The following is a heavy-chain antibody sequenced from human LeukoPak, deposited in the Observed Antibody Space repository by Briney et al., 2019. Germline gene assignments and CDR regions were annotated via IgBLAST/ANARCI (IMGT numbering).Heavy chain of an antibody. Sequence: PSETLSLTCAVSGGSITSISYYWGWIRQPPGKGLQWIGSVSYSGNTYYNPSLKSRVTISVDTSKNQFSLKLSSVTAADAAVYYCARARLRQQLVNRHYYYYMDVWGKGTTVTISS. D-gene: IGHD6-13*01. J-gene: IGHJ6*03. CDR2: VSYSGNT. V-gene: IGHV4-39*07. CDR1: GGSITSISYY. CDR3: ARARLRQQLVNRHYYYYMDV.